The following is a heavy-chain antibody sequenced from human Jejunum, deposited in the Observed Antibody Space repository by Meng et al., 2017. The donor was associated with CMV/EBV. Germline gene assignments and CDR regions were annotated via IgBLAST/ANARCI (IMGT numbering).Heavy chain of an antibody. J-gene: IGHJ4*02. Sequence: SNTVAWNWIRQSPARGLEYLGRTYYRSKWYNDYAVSVKGRIVINPDTSKNQFSLQLNSVTPEDTAVYYCARDYYGSGTYSYLFDYWGQGTLVTVSS. D-gene: IGHD3-10*01. CDR2: TYYRSKWYN. CDR3: ARDYYGSGTYSYLFDY. CDR1: SNTVA. V-gene: IGHV6-1*01.